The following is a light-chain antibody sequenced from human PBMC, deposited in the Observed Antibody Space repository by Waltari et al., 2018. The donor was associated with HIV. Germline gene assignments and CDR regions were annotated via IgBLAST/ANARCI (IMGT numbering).Light chain of an antibody. Sequence: SVFTQPPSISGAPGQRVTIPFSHVGAPFDVTWFQQLPAAAPKLLIYGDDNRPSGVPDRFSGSKSGTSASLAITGLQPEDEADYYCQSYDSSRGGAYVFGTGTKVTV. CDR3: QSYDSSRGGAYV. J-gene: IGLJ1*01. CDR1: HVGAPFD. CDR2: GDD. V-gene: IGLV1-40*02.